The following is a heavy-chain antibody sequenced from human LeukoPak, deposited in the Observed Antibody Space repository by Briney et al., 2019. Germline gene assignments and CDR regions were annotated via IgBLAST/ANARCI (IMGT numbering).Heavy chain of an antibody. Sequence: GGSLRLSCAASGFTFSSYAMTWVRQAPGKGLEWVSVISGSGGITYYADSVKGRFTISRDNSKNTVYLQMNSLRAKDTAVYYRARYYYDTSGYPYYFDYWGQGTLVTVSS. J-gene: IGHJ4*02. CDR1: GFTFSSYA. V-gene: IGHV3-23*01. D-gene: IGHD3-22*01. CDR2: ISGSGGIT. CDR3: ARYYYDTSGYPYYFDY.